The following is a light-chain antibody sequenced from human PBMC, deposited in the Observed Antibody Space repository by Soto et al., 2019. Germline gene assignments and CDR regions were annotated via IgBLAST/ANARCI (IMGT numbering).Light chain of an antibody. CDR3: QSYDSSLSISV. J-gene: IGLJ2*01. CDR1: SSKIGAGYD. V-gene: IGLV1-40*01. Sequence: QPVLTQPPSVSGAPGQRVSISCTGTSSKIGAGYDVHWYQHLPGTAPKLLIFGDINRPSGVPDRFSGSKSGTSASLAITGLQAEDEADYYCQSYDSSLSISVFGGGTKLTVL. CDR2: GDI.